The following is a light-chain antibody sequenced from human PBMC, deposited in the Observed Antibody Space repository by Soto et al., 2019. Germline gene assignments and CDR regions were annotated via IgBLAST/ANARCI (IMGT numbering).Light chain of an antibody. CDR1: QSVSSSY. Sequence: EIVLTQSPGTLSLSPGERATLSCRASQSVSSSYLAWYQQKPGQAPRLLIYGASSSATGIPDRFSGSGSGTVFTLTISRLEPEDFAVYYCQQYGSSPLVTFGPGTKVDIK. CDR3: QQYGSSPLVT. CDR2: GAS. J-gene: IGKJ3*01. V-gene: IGKV3-20*01.